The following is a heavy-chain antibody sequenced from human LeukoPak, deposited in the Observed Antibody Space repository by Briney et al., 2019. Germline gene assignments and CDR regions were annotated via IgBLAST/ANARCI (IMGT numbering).Heavy chain of an antibody. CDR3: ARHRDDYHYAFDI. Sequence: PSETLSLTCTVSGDSISNYYWSWIRQPPGKGLEWIGYMYHSRSGDYNPSLKSRVTLSIDMSKNQFSLNLTSVTAADTAMYYCARHRDDYHYAFDIWGQGALVTVSS. CDR1: GDSISNYY. V-gene: IGHV4-59*01. CDR2: MYHSRSG. D-gene: IGHD5-24*01. J-gene: IGHJ3*02.